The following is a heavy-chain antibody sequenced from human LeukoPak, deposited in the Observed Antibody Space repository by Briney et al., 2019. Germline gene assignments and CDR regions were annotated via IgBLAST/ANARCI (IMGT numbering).Heavy chain of an antibody. D-gene: IGHD3-10*02. V-gene: IGHV3-48*04. CDR2: ISSSGSTI. Sequence: GGSLRLSCAASGFTFSNYGMHWVRQAPGKGLEWVSYISSSGSTIYYADSVKGRFTIPRDNAKNSLYLQMNSLRAEDTAVYYCAELGITMIGGVWGKGTTVTISS. CDR3: AELGITMIGGV. J-gene: IGHJ6*04. CDR1: GFTFSNYG.